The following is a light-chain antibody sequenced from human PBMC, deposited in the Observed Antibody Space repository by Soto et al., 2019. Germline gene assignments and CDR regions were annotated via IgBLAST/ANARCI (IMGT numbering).Light chain of an antibody. J-gene: IGLJ1*01. V-gene: IGLV1-40*01. CDR1: GATSE. CDR2: GNN. CDR3: QSFDSSLSALYV. Sequence: QSVLTQPPSVSGAPGQRVTISCIGATSEVHWYQHLPGTAPKLLIYGNNNRPSGVPDRFSGSKSGTSASLAITGLQAEDEADYYCQSFDSSLSALYVFGTGTKLTVL.